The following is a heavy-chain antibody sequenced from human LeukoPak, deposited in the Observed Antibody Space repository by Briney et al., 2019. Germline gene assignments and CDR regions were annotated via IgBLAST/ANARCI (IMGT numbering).Heavy chain of an antibody. CDR3: TKQGDFYHYGLDV. Sequence: GGSLRLSCAASGFSFSGSAMHWVRQASGKGLEWVGRIRSKSNSYATTYAASVKGRFTISRDDSNNAAYLQMNSLKTEDTAVYYCTKQGDFYHYGLDVWGQGTTVTVSS. J-gene: IGHJ6*02. V-gene: IGHV3-73*01. CDR2: IRSKSNSYAT. CDR1: GFSFSGSA.